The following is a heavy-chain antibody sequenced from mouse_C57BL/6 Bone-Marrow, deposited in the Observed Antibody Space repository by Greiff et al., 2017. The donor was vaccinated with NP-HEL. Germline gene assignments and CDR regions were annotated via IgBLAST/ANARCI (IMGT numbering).Heavy chain of an antibody. CDR3: ARGNYDYDDGAWFAY. J-gene: IGHJ3*01. CDR2: INPSNGGT. V-gene: IGHV1-53*01. Sequence: VQLVESGTELVKPGASVKLSCKASGYTFTSYWMHWVKQRPGQGLEWIGNINPSNGGTNYNEKFKSKATLTVDKSSSTAYMQLSSLTSEDSAVYYCARGNYDYDDGAWFAYWGQGTLVTVSA. D-gene: IGHD2-4*01. CDR1: GYTFTSYW.